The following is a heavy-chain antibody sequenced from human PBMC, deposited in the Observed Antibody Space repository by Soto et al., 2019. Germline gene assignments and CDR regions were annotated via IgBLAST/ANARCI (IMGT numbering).Heavy chain of an antibody. Sequence: GESLKISCKGSGYSFTSYWISWVRQMPGKGLEWMGRIDPSDSYTNYSPSFQGHVTISADKSISTAYLQWSSLKASDTAMYYCASLGYCSSTSCYDQNYYYYGMDVWGQGTTVTVSS. CDR3: ASLGYCSSTSCYDQNYYYYGMDV. D-gene: IGHD2-2*01. J-gene: IGHJ6*02. CDR1: GYSFTSYW. V-gene: IGHV5-10-1*01. CDR2: IDPSDSYT.